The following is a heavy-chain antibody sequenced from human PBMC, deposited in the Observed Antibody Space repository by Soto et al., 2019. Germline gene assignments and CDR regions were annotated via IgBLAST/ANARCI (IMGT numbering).Heavy chain of an antibody. CDR3: ARESSSNTRGWFDP. V-gene: IGHV4-30-4*01. CDR1: GGSISSGDSY. CDR2: IYYTGST. Sequence: SETLSLTCTVSGGSISSGDSYWSWIRQPPGRGLEWIGYIYYTGSTYYNPSLKSRITISVDTSKSQFSLRLNSVTAADTAVYYCARESSSNTRGWFDPWGPGTLVTAPQ. D-gene: IGHD2-2*01. J-gene: IGHJ5*02.